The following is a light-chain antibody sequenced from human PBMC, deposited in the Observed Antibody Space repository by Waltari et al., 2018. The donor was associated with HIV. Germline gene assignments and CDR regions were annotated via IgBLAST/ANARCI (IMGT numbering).Light chain of an antibody. CDR1: YSDVGGYNY. Sequence: HSVLTQPPSVSGSPGQSITISCTGTYSDVGGYNYVSWFQQRPGKAPKLIVYEVTHRPSGVSNRFSASKSGNTASLTISGVQAEDEADYYCSSYTSSSTLVFGGGTKLTVL. V-gene: IGLV2-14*01. CDR2: EVT. J-gene: IGLJ2*01. CDR3: SSYTSSSTLV.